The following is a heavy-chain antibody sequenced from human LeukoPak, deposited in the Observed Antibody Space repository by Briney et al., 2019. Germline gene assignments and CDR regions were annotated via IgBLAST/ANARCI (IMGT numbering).Heavy chain of an antibody. V-gene: IGHV3-21*01. CDR3: ARVGLWEATDAFDI. J-gene: IGHJ3*02. D-gene: IGHD1-26*01. Sequence: GGSLRLSCAASGFTFSSYSMNWVRQAPGKGLEWVSSISSSSSYIYYADSVKGRFTISRDNAKNSLYLQMNSLRAEDTAVYYCARVGLWEATDAFDIWGQGTMVTVSS. CDR1: GFTFSSYS. CDR2: ISSSSSYI.